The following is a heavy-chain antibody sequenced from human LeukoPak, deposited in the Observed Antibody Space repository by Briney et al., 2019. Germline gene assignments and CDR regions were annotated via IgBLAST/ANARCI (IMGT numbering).Heavy chain of an antibody. V-gene: IGHV4-34*01. CDR2: INHSGST. CDR3: ARRRGYSGYANYYYYMDV. D-gene: IGHD5-12*01. J-gene: IGHJ6*03. CDR1: GGSFSGYY. Sequence: SETLSLTCAVYGGSFSGYYWSWIRQPPGKGLEWIGEINHSGSTNYNPSLKSRVTISVDTSKNQFSLKLSSVTAADTAVYYCARRRGYSGYANYYYYMDVWGKGTTVTISS.